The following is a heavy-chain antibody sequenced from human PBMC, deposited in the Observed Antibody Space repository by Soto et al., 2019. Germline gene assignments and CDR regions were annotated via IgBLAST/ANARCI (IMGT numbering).Heavy chain of an antibody. D-gene: IGHD1-20*01. J-gene: IGHJ6*02. CDR3: ARDLNIIAATYKYGMDV. CDR2: ISSTSTHI. V-gene: IGHV3-21*01. CDR1: GFPFSAYS. Sequence: EVHLVESGGGLVTPGGSLRLSCAAPGFPFSAYSMNWVRLAPGKGLEWVSSISSTSTHIYYADSVKGRFTISRDNAKNSLYLQMNSLRAEDTAVYYCARDLNIIAATYKYGMDVWGQGTTVTVSS.